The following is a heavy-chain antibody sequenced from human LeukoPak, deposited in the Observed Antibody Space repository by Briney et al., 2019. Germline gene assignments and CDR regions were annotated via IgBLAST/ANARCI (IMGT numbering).Heavy chain of an antibody. CDR3: ARLEQTSWFDP. CDR1: GGSISSGGYY. J-gene: IGHJ5*02. CDR2: IYYSGST. V-gene: IGHV4-31*03. D-gene: IGHD1/OR15-1a*01. Sequence: SQTLSLTCTVSGGSISSGGYYWSWIRQHPGKGLEWIGYIYYSGSTYYNPSLKSRLTISVDTSKNQFSLNLTSVTAADTAVYYCARLEQTSWFDPWGQGTLVVVSS.